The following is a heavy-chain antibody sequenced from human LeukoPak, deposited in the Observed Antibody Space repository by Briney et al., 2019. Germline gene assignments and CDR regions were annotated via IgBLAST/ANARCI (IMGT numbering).Heavy chain of an antibody. J-gene: IGHJ5*02. CDR3: ARHNIVVVPAAQWGDWFDP. CDR2: IYYSGST. CDR1: GYSISNGYY. Sequence: SETLSLTCTVSGYSISNGYYWGWIRQPPGKGLEWIGSIYYSGSTYYNPSLKSRVTISVDTSKNQSSLKLSSVTAADTAVYYCARHNIVVVPAAQWGDWFDPWGQGTLVTVSS. V-gene: IGHV4-38-2*02. D-gene: IGHD2-2*01.